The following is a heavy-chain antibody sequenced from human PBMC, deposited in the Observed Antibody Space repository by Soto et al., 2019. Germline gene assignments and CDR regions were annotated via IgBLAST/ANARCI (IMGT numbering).Heavy chain of an antibody. CDR2: ISDDGSNK. J-gene: IGHJ4*02. CDR3: ARHHFARSWSDFDY. V-gene: IGHV3-30-3*01. Sequence: QVQLVESGGGVVQPGRSLRLSCAVSGFTFTNYAMHWVRQAPGKGLEWVAVISDDGSNKKYADSVKGRFTISSNNSKNKMYMQRNSLRAEDTALYYCARHHFARSWSDFDYWGQGTLVTVSS. D-gene: IGHD6-13*01. CDR1: GFTFTNYA.